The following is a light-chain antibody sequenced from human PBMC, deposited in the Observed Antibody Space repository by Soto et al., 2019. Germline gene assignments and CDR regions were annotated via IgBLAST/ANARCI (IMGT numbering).Light chain of an antibody. J-gene: IGKJ1*01. CDR3: QHSYGTPRT. CDR1: QSISTY. V-gene: IGKV1-39*01. CDR2: AVS. Sequence: DIQMTQSPSSLSASVGDRVTITCRASQSISTYLNWYQHKPGKAPKVLIYAVSSLQSGVPSRFSGSGSGTDFTLTITSLQHEDSVTYYCQHSYGTPRTFGQGTKVEIK.